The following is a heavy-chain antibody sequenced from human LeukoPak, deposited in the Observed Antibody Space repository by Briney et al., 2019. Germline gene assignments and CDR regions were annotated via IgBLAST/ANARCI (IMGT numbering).Heavy chain of an antibody. CDR3: ARDLWPFYDSRGFDY. J-gene: IGHJ4*02. V-gene: IGHV3-23*01. CDR2: ISGSGGST. CDR1: GFTFSSYA. Sequence: QSGGSLRLSCAASGFTFSSYAMSWVRQAPGKGLEWVSAISGSGGSTYYADSVKGRFTISRDNSKNTLYLQMNSLRAEDTAVYYCARDLWPFYDSRGFDYWGQGTLVTVSS. D-gene: IGHD3-22*01.